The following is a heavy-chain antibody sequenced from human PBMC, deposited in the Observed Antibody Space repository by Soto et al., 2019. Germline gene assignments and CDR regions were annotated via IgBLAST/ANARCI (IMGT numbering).Heavy chain of an antibody. Sequence: EVQLVESGGGLVQPGGSLRLSCAASGFTFSSYNMNWVRQAPGKGLAWVSYISRSGSTVYYADSVKGRFPISRDNAKNSLYLQMNSLRAEDTAVYYCAREDGTLYYRMDVWGQGTTVTVSS. J-gene: IGHJ6*02. D-gene: IGHD1-1*01. V-gene: IGHV3-48*01. CDR2: ISRSGSTV. CDR3: AREDGTLYYRMDV. CDR1: GFTFSSYN.